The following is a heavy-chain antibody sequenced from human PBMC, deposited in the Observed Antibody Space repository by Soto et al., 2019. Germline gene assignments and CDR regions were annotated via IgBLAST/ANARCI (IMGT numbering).Heavy chain of an antibody. V-gene: IGHV5-51*01. CDR1: GYSFTSYW. CDR2: IYPGDSDT. D-gene: IGHD2-2*02. CDR3: ARLSTYCSSTSCYTRGFYYGMDV. Sequence: GASLKISCKGSGYSFTSYWIGWVRQMPGKGLEWMGIIYPGDSDTRYSPSFQGQVTISADKSISTAYLQWSSLKASDTAMYYCARLSTYCSSTSCYTRGFYYGMDVWGQGTTVTVSS. J-gene: IGHJ6*02.